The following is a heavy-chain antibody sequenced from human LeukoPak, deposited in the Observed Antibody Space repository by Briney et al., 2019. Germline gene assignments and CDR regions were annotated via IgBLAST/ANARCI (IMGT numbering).Heavy chain of an antibody. CDR3: AKGPNSGWYGGDGFDP. V-gene: IGHV3-9*01. CDR2: ISWNSGSI. D-gene: IGHD6-19*01. J-gene: IGHJ5*02. Sequence: GGSLRLSCAASGFTFDDYAMHWVRQAPGRGLEWVSGISWNSGSIRYADSVKGRFTISRDNAKNSLYLQMNSLRAEDTALYYFAKGPNSGWYGGDGFDPWGQGTLVTVSS. CDR1: GFTFDDYA.